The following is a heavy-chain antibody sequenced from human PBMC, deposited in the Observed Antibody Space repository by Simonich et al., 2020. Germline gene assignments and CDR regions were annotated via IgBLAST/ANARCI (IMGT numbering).Heavy chain of an antibody. D-gene: IGHD2-2*01. CDR1: GGSISSYY. CDR2: IYYSGST. Sequence: QVQLQESGPGLVKPSETLSLTCTVSGGSISSYYWSWIRQPPGKGLEWIGYIYYSGSTHYNPSLKSRVTISVDTSKNQFSLKLSYVTAADTAVYYCARGGRYCSSNSCYYYNYYMDVWGKGTTVTVSS. J-gene: IGHJ6*03. CDR3: ARGGRYCSSNSCYYYNYYMDV. V-gene: IGHV4-59*12.